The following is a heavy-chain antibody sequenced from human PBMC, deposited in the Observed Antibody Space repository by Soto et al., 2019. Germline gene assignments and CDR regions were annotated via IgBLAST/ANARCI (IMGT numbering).Heavy chain of an antibody. Sequence: EVRLLESGGGLVQPGGSLRLSCVASGFTFSNYAMSWVRQAPGKGLEWGSVVTGRSSSTYYADSVEGRFIISRDNSRNTLFLQMNSLGAEDTAVYYCTKHLPSKKNQRRWADAFHIWGQGTILTVSS. V-gene: IGHV3-23*01. CDR3: TKHLPSKKNQRRWADAFHI. CDR1: GFTFSNYA. D-gene: IGHD2-2*01. J-gene: IGHJ3*02. CDR2: VTGRSSST.